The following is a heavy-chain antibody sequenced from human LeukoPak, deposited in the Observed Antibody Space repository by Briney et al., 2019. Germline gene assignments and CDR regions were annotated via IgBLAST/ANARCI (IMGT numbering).Heavy chain of an antibody. CDR2: INPNSGGT. Sequence: ASVKVSCKASGYTFTCYYMHWVRQAPGQGLEWMGWINPNSGGTNYAQKFQGRVTMTRDTSISTAYMELSRLRSDDTAVCYCARAVVPAAMMSFDYWGQGTLVTVSS. D-gene: IGHD2-2*01. CDR1: GYTFTCYY. CDR3: ARAVVPAAMMSFDY. V-gene: IGHV1-2*02. J-gene: IGHJ4*02.